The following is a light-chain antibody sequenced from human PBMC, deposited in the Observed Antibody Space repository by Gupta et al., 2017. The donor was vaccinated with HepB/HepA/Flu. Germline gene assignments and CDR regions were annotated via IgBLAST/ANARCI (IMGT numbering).Light chain of an antibody. CDR3: SSYAGDNIWV. CDR2: EVT. Sequence: QSALTQPASVSGSPGQSITISCTGTRNDIGNYDLVSWYQQHPAEPPQLIFDEVTQRPAGVSGFFSASKAATTASLTTSGHQAEEDVYYFRSSYAGDNIWVFGGGTKLTVL. J-gene: IGLJ3*02. CDR1: RNDIGNYDL. V-gene: IGLV2-23*02.